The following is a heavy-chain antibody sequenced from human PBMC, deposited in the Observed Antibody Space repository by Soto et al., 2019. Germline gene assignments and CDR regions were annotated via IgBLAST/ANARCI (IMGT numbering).Heavy chain of an antibody. V-gene: IGHV5-10-1*01. Sequence: HGQSLKISCRGSGYSLSSYWISRERQMPGKGLEWMGRIDPSDSYTNYSPSFQGHVTISADKSISTAYLQWSSLKASDTAMYYCARQDLAVAELSWGQGTLVTVSS. J-gene: IGHJ5*02. CDR1: GYSLSSYW. CDR2: IDPSDSYT. CDR3: ARQDLAVAELS. D-gene: IGHD6-19*01.